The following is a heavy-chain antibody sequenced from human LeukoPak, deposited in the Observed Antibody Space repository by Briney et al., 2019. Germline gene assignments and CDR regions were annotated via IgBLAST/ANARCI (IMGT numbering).Heavy chain of an antibody. J-gene: IGHJ4*02. CDR2: ISSSSSYI. D-gene: IGHD3-10*01. CDR3: ANVPTYYDGSGDY. V-gene: IGHV3-21*01. CDR1: GFTFSSYS. Sequence: GGSLRLSCAASGFTFSSYSMNWVRQAPGKGLGWVSSISSSSSYIYYADSVKGRFTISRDNAKNSLYLQMHSLRVEDTAVYYCANVPTYYDGSGDYWGQGTLVTVSS.